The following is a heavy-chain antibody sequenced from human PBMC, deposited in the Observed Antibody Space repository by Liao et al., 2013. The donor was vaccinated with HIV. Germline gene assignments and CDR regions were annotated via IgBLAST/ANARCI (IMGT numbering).Heavy chain of an antibody. CDR1: GGSFSSGSYY. Sequence: QVQLQQWGAGLLKPSETLSLTCAVYGGSFSSGSYYWSWIRQPAGKGLEWIGYISYTANTNYNPSLKSRVAISLDKSKKQFSLSLSSVTAADTAIYYCVRMNLSLSPRYNYYYMDVWGKGTTVTVSS. D-gene: IGHD5-12*01. J-gene: IGHJ6*03. V-gene: IGHV4-61*10. CDR3: VRMNLSLSPRYNYYYMDV. CDR2: ISYTANT.